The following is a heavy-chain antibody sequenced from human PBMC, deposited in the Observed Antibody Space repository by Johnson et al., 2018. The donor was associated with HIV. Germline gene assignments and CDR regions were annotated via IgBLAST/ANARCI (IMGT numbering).Heavy chain of an antibody. J-gene: IGHJ3*02. V-gene: IGHV3-30*02. Sequence: QVQLVESGGALVQPGGSLRLSCAASGFPFRNYGMHWVRQAPGKGLEWVAFIRYDGNNKYYGDSVKGRFTISRDNAKNSLYLQMNSLRAEDTALYYCARAYSGSYSPRSAFDIWGQGTMVTVSS. CDR1: GFPFRNYG. CDR3: ARAYSGSYSPRSAFDI. D-gene: IGHD1-26*01. CDR2: IRYDGNNK.